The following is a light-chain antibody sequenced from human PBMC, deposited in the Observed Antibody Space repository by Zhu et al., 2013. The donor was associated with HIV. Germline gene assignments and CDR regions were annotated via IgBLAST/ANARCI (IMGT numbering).Light chain of an antibody. CDR1: QSISNL. V-gene: IGKV1-5*01. CDR3: QQYNTYPIT. Sequence: DIQMTQSPSTLSASVGDRVIITCRASQSISNLLAWYQQKPGKAPKLLIFGASRLQTGVPSRFSGSGSGTDFTLTISSLQPEDFATYFCQQYNTYPITFGQGTRLDIK. CDR2: GAS. J-gene: IGKJ5*01.